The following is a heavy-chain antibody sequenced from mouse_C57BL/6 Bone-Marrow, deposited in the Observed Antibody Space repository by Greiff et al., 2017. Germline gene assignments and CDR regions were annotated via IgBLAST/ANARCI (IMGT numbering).Heavy chain of an antibody. V-gene: IGHV5-6*02. CDR3: ARPDYYYGSSPYFDY. CDR2: ISSGGSYT. CDR1: GFTFSSYG. D-gene: IGHD1-1*01. Sequence: DVKLVESGGDLVKPGGSLKLSCAASGFTFSSYGMSWVRQTPDKRLEWVATISSGGSYTYYPDSVKGRFTISRDNAKNTLYLQMSSLKSEDTAMYYCARPDYYYGSSPYFDYWGQGTTLTVSS. J-gene: IGHJ2*01.